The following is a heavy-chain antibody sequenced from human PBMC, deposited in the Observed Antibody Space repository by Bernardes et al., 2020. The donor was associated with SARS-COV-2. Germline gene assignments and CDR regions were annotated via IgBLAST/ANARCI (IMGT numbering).Heavy chain of an antibody. CDR2: IYSDDYK. J-gene: IGHJ3*02. V-gene: IGHV2-5*02. CDR3: AHRPGRYCGDNKWGPRHAFDI. Sequence: SGPTLVKPTQTLTLTCTFSGFSLSTSGVGVGWIRQPPVKALEWLALIYSDDYKRYIPSLKSRLTITKDTSKNQVVLTMTNMDPVDTATYYCAHRPGRYCGDNKWGPRHAFDIWGQGTMITVSS. CDR1: GFSLSTSGVG. D-gene: IGHD2-21*01.